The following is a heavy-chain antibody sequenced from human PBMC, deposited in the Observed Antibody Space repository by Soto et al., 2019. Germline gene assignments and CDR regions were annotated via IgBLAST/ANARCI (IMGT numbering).Heavy chain of an antibody. CDR3: ANVPIWCGGSSCYTEGFDS. J-gene: IGHJ4*02. D-gene: IGHD2-21*01. CDR2: ISAGGDT. CDR1: GFVFSDYA. V-gene: IGHV3-23*01. Sequence: PVGSLRLSCVASGFVFSDYAMSWVRQAPGKGLEWVSAISAGGDTYYADSVKGQFTVSRANSKNTLYLQMNSLRAKDTAIYYCANVPIWCGGSSCYTEGFDSWGQGTLVTVSS.